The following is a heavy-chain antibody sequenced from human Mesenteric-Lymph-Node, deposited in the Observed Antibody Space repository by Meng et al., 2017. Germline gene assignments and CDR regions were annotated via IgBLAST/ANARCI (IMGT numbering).Heavy chain of an antibody. V-gene: IGHV3-48*03. CDR1: GFTFSSYE. CDR2: ISSSGSTI. Sequence: GGSLRLSCAASGFTFSSYEMNWVRQAPGKGLEWVSYISSSGSTIYHADSVKGRFTISRDNAKNSLYLQMNSLRAEDTAVYYCAKIIAASGLRAFDFWGQGTMVTVSS. J-gene: IGHJ3*01. D-gene: IGHD6-13*01. CDR3: AKIIAASGLRAFDF.